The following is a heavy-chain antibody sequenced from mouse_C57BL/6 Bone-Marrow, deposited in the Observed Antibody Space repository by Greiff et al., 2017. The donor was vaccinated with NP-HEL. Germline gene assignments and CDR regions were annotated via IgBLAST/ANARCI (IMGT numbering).Heavy chain of an antibody. J-gene: IGHJ1*03. Sequence: EVKLVESGGGLVKPGGSLKLSCAASGFTFSDYGMHWVRQAPEKGLEWVAYISSGSSTIYYADTVKGRFTISRDNAKNTLFLQMTSLRSEDTAMYYCAIYYGSKGWYFDVWGTGTTVTVSS. CDR3: AIYYGSKGWYFDV. V-gene: IGHV5-17*01. CDR2: ISSGSSTI. CDR1: GFTFSDYG. D-gene: IGHD1-1*01.